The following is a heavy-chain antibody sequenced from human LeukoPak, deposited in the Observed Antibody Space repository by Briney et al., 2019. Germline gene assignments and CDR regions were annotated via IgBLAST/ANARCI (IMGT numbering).Heavy chain of an antibody. V-gene: IGHV3-9*01. D-gene: IGHD5-18*01. Sequence: GGSLRLSCAASGFTFSSYAMSWVRQAPGKGLEWVSGISWNSGSIGYADSVKGRFTISRDNAKNSLYLQMNSLRAEDTALYYCAKGSGYSYGYGYFDYWGQGTLVTVSS. J-gene: IGHJ4*02. CDR3: AKGSGYSYGYGYFDY. CDR2: ISWNSGSI. CDR1: GFTFSSYA.